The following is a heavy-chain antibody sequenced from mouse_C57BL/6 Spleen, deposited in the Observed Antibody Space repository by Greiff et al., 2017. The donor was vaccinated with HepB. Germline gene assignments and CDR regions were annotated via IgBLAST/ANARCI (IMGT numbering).Heavy chain of an antibody. J-gene: IGHJ2*01. Sequence: QVQLQQSGPGLVQPSQSLSITCTVSGFSLTSYGVHWVRQSPGKGLEWLGVIWRGGSTDYNAAFMSRLSITKDNSKSQVFFKMNSLQADDTAIYYCAKNSQLGRIRDYYFDYWGQGTTLTVSS. CDR1: GFSLTSYG. D-gene: IGHD4-1*02. V-gene: IGHV2-5*01. CDR3: AKNSQLGRIRDYYFDY. CDR2: IWRGGST.